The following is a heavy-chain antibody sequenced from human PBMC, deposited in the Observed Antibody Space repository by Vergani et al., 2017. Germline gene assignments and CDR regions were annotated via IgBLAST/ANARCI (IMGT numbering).Heavy chain of an antibody. CDR3: ARMGGYDEGDAFRIGYFDS. CDR1: GNSISSGVYY. V-gene: IGHV4-31*03. CDR2: IYSTWST. J-gene: IGHJ4*02. Sequence: QVQLQESGPELVTPSQTLSLICSVSGNSISSGVYYWNWIRQHPGKGLEWIGYIYSTWSTHHNPSLRRRINMSVDTSKNQFSLKLNSVTAADTAMYYCARMGGYDEGDAFRIGYFDSWGPGILVTVSS. D-gene: IGHD3-22*01.